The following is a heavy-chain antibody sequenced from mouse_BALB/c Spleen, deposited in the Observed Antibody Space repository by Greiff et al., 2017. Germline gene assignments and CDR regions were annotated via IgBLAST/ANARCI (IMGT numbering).Heavy chain of an antibody. CDR3: ASNGFDY. CDR2: ISDGGSYT. Sequence: DVMLVESGGGLVKPGGSLKLSCAASGFTFSDYYMYWVRQTPEKRLEWVATISDGGSYTYYPDSVKGRFTISRDNAKNNLYLQMSSLKSEDTAMYYCASNGFDYWGQGTTLTVSS. CDR1: GFTFSDYY. J-gene: IGHJ2*01. V-gene: IGHV5-4*02.